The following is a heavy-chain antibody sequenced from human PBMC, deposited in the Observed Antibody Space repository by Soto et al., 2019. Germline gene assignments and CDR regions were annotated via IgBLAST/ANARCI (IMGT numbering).Heavy chain of an antibody. Sequence: QVQLVQSGPEVRQSGASVKVSCETSGYTFTDNYIYWIRQAPGQGLEWVGWLKPSTGDTDYAENFQGRVTLTSDTSSNTAYMELSRLTSDDTAVFYCVRQSCSSASCFYDYWGQGTLVTVSP. D-gene: IGHD2-2*01. CDR3: VRQSCSSASCFYDY. J-gene: IGHJ4*02. V-gene: IGHV1-2*02. CDR1: GYTFTDNY. CDR2: LKPSTGDT.